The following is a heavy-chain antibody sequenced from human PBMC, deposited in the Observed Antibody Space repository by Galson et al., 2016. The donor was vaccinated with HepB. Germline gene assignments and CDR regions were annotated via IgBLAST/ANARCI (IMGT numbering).Heavy chain of an antibody. CDR1: GYIFTSYY. Sequence: SVKVSCKASGYIFTSYYIHWVRQAPGQRLEWMGWIHAGNGNTRYSQKFQGRVTITRDSSATTAYMEVSSLTSEDSAIYYCAKGAGGRYDYWGQGTLVTVSS. J-gene: IGHJ4*02. V-gene: IGHV1-3*01. CDR3: AKGAGGRYDY. D-gene: IGHD6-19*01. CDR2: IHAGNGNT.